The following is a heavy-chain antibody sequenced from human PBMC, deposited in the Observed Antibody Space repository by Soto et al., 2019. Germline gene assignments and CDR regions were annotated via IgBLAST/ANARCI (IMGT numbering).Heavy chain of an antibody. CDR3: ARSEPYYXILTGYPRGRYYYGMGV. CDR1: GGSISSGGYY. CDR2: IYYSGST. Sequence: KTSETLSLTCTVSGGSISSGGYYWSWIRQHPGKGLEWIGYIYYSGSTYYNPSLKSRVTISVDTSKNQFSLKLSSVTAADTAVYYCARSEPYYXILTGYPRGRYYYGMGVWGQGTTVTVSS. J-gene: IGHJ6*02. V-gene: IGHV4-31*03. D-gene: IGHD3-9*01.